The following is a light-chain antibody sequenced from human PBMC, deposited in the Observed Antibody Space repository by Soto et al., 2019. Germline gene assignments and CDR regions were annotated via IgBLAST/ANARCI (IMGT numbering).Light chain of an antibody. CDR3: QQYGSSGT. Sequence: EIVLTQSPASLSLSPFQGECLXRRASQSVSNNYLAWYQQKPGQAPRLLIYGASTRATGIPDRFSGSGSGTDFTLTISRLEPEDFAVYYCQQYGSSGTFGQGTKVDNK. V-gene: IGKV3-20*01. CDR2: GAS. CDR1: QSVSNNY. J-gene: IGKJ1*01.